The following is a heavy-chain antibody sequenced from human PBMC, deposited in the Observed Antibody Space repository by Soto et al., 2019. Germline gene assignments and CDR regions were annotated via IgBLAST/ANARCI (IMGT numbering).Heavy chain of an antibody. J-gene: IGHJ4*02. CDR3: ARGGNYYDYDGFDY. CDR1: GFTFSSYW. D-gene: IGHD3-22*01. V-gene: IGHV3-74*01. Sequence: GGSLRLSCAASGFTFSSYWMHWVRQAPGKGLVWVSHINSDGSSTTYADSVKGRFTISRDNAKNTLYLQMDSLRAEDTAVYYCARGGNYYDYDGFDYWGQGTLVTVSS. CDR2: INSDGSST.